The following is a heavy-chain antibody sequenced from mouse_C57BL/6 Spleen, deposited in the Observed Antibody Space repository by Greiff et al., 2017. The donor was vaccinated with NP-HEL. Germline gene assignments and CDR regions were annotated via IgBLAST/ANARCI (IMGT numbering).Heavy chain of an antibody. CDR2: ISDGGSYT. V-gene: IGHV5-4*01. CDR1: GFTFSSYA. D-gene: IGHD2-3*01. J-gene: IGHJ3*01. CDR3: ARDGYYPSGFAY. Sequence: EVQGVESGGGLVKPGGSLKLSCAASGFTFSSYAMSWVRQTPEKRLEWVATISDGGSYTYYPDNVKGRFTISRDNAKNNLYLQMSHLKSEDTAMYYCARDGYYPSGFAYWGQGTLVTVSA.